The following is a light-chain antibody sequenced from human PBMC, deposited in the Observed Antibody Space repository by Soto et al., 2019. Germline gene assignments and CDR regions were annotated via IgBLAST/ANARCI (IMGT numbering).Light chain of an antibody. J-gene: IGKJ2*01. Sequence: DIRVTQSPSSLSASVGDTVSITCRASPGIATFLAWYQHTSGTVPKFLIYRASILQSGVPSRFSGSGSGTDFTLPISGLQTEDVSTYYCQKYNIAPFTFGQGTRLQIK. CDR2: RAS. CDR3: QKYNIAPFT. V-gene: IGKV1-27*01. CDR1: PGIATF.